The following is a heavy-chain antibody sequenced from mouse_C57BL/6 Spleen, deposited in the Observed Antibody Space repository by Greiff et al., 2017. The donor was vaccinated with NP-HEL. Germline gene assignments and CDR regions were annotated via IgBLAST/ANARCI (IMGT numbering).Heavy chain of an antibody. V-gene: IGHV5-16*01. J-gene: IGHJ4*01. CDR2: INYDGSST. CDR3: ARDRGYYYGSSYYAMDY. Sequence: EVQVVESEGGLVQPGSSMKLSCTASGFTFSDYYMAWVRQVPEKGLEWVANINYDGSSTYYLDSLKSRFIISRDNAKNILYLQMSSLKSEDTATYYCARDRGYYYGSSYYAMDYWGQGTSVTVSS. D-gene: IGHD1-1*01. CDR1: GFTFSDYY.